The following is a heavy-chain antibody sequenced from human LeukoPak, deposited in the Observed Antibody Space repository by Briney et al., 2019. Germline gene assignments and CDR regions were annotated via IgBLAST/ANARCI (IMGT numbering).Heavy chain of an antibody. CDR2: MNPNTGNT. CDR3: ARDRGFGIPAATGHNWFDP. J-gene: IGHJ5*02. D-gene: IGHD2-2*01. V-gene: IGHV1-8*02. CDR1: GYTFTNYE. Sequence: GASVKVSCKASGYTFTNYEINWVRQATGQGLEWMGWMNPNTGNTGYAQRFRGRVSMTSSTSISTAYMELSSLRSEDTAVYYCARDRGFGIPAATGHNWFDPWGQGTLVTVSS.